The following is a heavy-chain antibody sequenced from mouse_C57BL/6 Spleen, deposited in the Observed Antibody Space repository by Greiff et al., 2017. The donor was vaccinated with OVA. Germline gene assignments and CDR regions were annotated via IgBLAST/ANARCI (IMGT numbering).Heavy chain of an antibody. CDR1: GYTFTEYT. V-gene: IGHV1-62-2*01. J-gene: IGHJ2*01. CDR2: FYPGSGSI. CDR3: ARHEGDYGSSLNYFDY. Sequence: QVQLKESGAELVKPGASVKLSCKASGYTFTEYTIHWVKQRSGQGLEWIGWFYPGSGSIKYNEKFKDKATLTADKSSSTVYMELSRSTSEDSAVYFCARHEGDYGSSLNYFDYWGQGTTLTVSS. D-gene: IGHD1-1*01.